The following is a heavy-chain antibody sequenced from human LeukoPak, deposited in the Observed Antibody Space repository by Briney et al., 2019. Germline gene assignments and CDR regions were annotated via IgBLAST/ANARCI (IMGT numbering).Heavy chain of an antibody. CDR1: GGTFSSYA. CDR2: IIPIFGTA. CDR3: ASSYYDFWSGYFHLTTPRYYYYYMDV. Sequence: SVKVSCKASGGTFSSYAISWVRQAPGQGLEWMGRIIPIFGTANYAQKFQGRVTITTDESTSTAYMELSSLRSEDTAVYYCASSYYDFWSGYFHLTTPRYYYYYMDVWGKGTTVTVSS. D-gene: IGHD3-3*01. J-gene: IGHJ6*03. V-gene: IGHV1-69*05.